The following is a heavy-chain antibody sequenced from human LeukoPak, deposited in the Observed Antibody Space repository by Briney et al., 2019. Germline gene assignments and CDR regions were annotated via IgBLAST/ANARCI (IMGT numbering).Heavy chain of an antibody. CDR3: ARDVSGDFDY. V-gene: IGHV1-46*01. J-gene: IGHJ4*02. D-gene: IGHD3-10*01. CDR1: GYTFPSYF. Sequence: ASVKVSCKASGYTFPSYFMHWVRQAPGQGLEWMGIINPSGGSTSYAQKFQGRVTMTRDTSTSTVYMELSSLRSEDTAVYYCARDVSGDFDYWGQGTLVTVSS. CDR2: INPSGGST.